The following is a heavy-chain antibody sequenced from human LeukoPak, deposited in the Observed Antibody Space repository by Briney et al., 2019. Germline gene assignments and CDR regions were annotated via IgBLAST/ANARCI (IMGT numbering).Heavy chain of an antibody. CDR1: GGSFSDYY. J-gene: IGHJ3*02. D-gene: IGHD6-6*01. CDR3: ARQRPGDAFDI. V-gene: IGHV4-34*01. CDR2: INHSGST. Sequence: SETLSLTCAVYGGSFSDYYWTWIRQPPGKGLEWIGEINHSGSTNYNPSIKSRVTISADTSKNQFSLKLSSVTVADTAVYYCARQRPGDAFDIWGQGTMVTVSS.